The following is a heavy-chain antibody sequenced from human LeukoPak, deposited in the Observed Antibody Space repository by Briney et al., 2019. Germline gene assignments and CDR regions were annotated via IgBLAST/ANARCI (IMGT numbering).Heavy chain of an antibody. D-gene: IGHD3-22*01. Sequence: PGGSLRLSCAASGFTFSSYAMHWVRQAPGKGLEWVAVISYDGSNKYYADSVKGRFTISRDNSKNTLYLQMNSLRAEDTAVYYCARDDGYYDGQNYYYYGMDVWGQGTTVTVSS. V-gene: IGHV3-30-3*01. CDR2: ISYDGSNK. CDR3: ARDDGYYDGQNYYYYGMDV. CDR1: GFTFSSYA. J-gene: IGHJ6*02.